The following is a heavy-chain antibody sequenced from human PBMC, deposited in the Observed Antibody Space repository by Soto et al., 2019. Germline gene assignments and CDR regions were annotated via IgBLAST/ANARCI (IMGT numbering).Heavy chain of an antibody. CDR1: GFTFSTYA. V-gene: IGHV3-23*01. CDR2: ISASGGST. J-gene: IGHJ6*02. D-gene: IGHD4-17*01. Sequence: EVQLLESGGGLVQPGGSLRLSCAASGFTFSTYAMSWVRQAPGKGLEWVSVISASGGSTFYADSVKGRFTVSRDNSRNTRYLQVNSMRVADTAVYYCAKDLRTYTNYKYGMAVWGQGTKVTVSS. CDR3: AKDLRTYTNYKYGMAV.